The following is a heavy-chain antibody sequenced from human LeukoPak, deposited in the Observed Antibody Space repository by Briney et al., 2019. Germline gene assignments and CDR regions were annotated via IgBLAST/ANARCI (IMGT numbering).Heavy chain of an antibody. Sequence: SETLSRTCTVSGGSISSSSYYWGWIRQPPGKGLEWIGSIYYSGSTYYNPSLRSRVTISVDTSKNQFSLKLSSVTAADTAVYYCIGGTAMGNYFDYWGQGTLVTVSS. V-gene: IGHV4-39*01. CDR1: GGSISSSSYY. CDR2: IYYSGST. CDR3: IGGTAMGNYFDY. J-gene: IGHJ4*02. D-gene: IGHD5-18*01.